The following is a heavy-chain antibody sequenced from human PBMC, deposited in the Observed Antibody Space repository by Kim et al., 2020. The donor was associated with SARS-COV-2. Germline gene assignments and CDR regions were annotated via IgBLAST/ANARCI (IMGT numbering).Heavy chain of an antibody. CDR2: INHSGST. CDR1: GGSFSGYY. CDR3: ARGRGSYYGYAY. J-gene: IGHJ4*02. Sequence: SETLSLTCAVYGGSFSGYYWSWIRQPPGKGLEWIGEINHSGSTNYNPSLKSRVTISVDTSKNQFSLKLSSVTAADTAVYYCARGRGSYYGYAYWGQGTL. D-gene: IGHD1-26*01. V-gene: IGHV4-34*01.